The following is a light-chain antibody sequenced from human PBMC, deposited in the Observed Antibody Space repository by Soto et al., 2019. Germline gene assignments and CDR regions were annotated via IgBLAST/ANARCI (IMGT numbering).Light chain of an antibody. CDR3: QQRSNWRFT. V-gene: IGKV3-11*01. J-gene: IGKJ3*01. CDR2: DAS. Sequence: EIVLTQSPATLSLSPGERATLSCRASQSVSSYLAWYQQKPGQAPRLLIYDASNRATGIPARFIGSGSGTDFTLTISSLEPEDFAVYYCQQRSNWRFTFGPGTKVDIK. CDR1: QSVSSY.